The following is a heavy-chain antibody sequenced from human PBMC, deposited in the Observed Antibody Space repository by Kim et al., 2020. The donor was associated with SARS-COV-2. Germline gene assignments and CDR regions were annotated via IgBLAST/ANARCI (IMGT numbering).Heavy chain of an antibody. Sequence: SETLSLTCTVSGGSISSYYWSWIRQPPGKGLEWIGYIYYSGSTNYNPSLKSRVTISVDTSKNQFSLKLSSVTAADTAVYYCARASYYYYGMDVWGQGTTVTVSS. V-gene: IGHV4-59*01. CDR2: IYYSGST. CDR3: ARASYYYYGMDV. CDR1: GGSISSYY. J-gene: IGHJ6*02.